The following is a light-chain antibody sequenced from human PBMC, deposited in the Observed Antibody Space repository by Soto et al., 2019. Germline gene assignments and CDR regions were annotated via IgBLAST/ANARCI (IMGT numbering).Light chain of an antibody. CDR3: QLYDSSSWT. Sequence: EIVLTQSPGTLSLSPGDIATLSCRASQSVSNTYLAWYQQKPGQAPRLLIYGASSRATGFPDRFSGSGSGTDFTLTISRLETEDFAVYYCQLYDSSSWTFGQGTKVEIK. V-gene: IGKV3-20*01. CDR2: GAS. CDR1: QSVSNTY. J-gene: IGKJ1*01.